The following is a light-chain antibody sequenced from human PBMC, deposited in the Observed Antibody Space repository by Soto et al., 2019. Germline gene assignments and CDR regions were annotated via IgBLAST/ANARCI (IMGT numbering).Light chain of an antibody. CDR3: SSHTSGDTRV. J-gene: IGLJ1*01. V-gene: IGLV2-14*01. CDR1: SSDVGGYDY. Sequence: ALTQPASVSGSPGQSIAISCTGTSSDVGGYDYVSWYQQHPDKAPKLIIYEVTKRPSGVSNRFSGSKSGNTASLTISGLQPDDEADYYCSSHTSGDTRVFGSGTKVTVL. CDR2: EVT.